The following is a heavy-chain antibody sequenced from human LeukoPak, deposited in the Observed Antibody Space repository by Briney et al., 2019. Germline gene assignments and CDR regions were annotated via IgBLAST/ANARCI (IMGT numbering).Heavy chain of an antibody. Sequence: PGGSLRLSCAAPGFTFSSYWMSWARQAPGKGLELVANIKQDGSEQYYVDSVKGRFTISRDNAKNSLYLQMNSLRAEDTAVYYCATYSYYDFWSGYYTSTGPQGRAFDYWGQGTLVTVSS. CDR2: IKQDGSEQ. CDR3: ATYSYYDFWSGYYTSTGPQGRAFDY. CDR1: GFTFSSYW. V-gene: IGHV3-7*01. J-gene: IGHJ4*02. D-gene: IGHD3-3*01.